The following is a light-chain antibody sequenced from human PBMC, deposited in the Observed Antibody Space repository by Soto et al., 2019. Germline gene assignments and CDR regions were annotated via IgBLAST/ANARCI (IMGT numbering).Light chain of an antibody. Sequence: QSALTQPASVSGSPGQSITISCTGTSSDVGAYKYVSWYQQNPGKAPKLMIFEVSNRPSGISNRFSGSKSGNTASLTISGLQAEDEADYYCSSYTTTSTVVFGGGTKLTVL. CDR1: SSDVGAYKY. J-gene: IGLJ2*01. CDR2: EVS. CDR3: SSYTTTSTVV. V-gene: IGLV2-14*01.